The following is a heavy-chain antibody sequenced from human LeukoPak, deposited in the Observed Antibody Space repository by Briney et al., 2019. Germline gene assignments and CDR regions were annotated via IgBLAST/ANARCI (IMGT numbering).Heavy chain of an antibody. D-gene: IGHD6-6*01. J-gene: IGHJ4*02. CDR3: AKDQYSSSYYFDY. V-gene: IGHV3-30*02. Sequence: VPPGGALGLSFAAAGFTFSSYCMPWGRPAPGKGPGGGGFIRYDGSNKYYTDSVKGRFTISRDNSKNTLYLQMNSLRAEDTAVYYCAKDQYSSSYYFDYWGQGTLVTVSS. CDR1: GFTFSSYC. CDR2: IRYDGSNK.